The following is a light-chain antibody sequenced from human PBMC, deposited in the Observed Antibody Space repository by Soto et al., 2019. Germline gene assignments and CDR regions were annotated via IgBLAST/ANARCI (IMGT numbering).Light chain of an antibody. CDR2: AAS. V-gene: IGKV1-39*01. CDR3: QQSYSSPRT. CDR1: QSISSY. Sequence: DIPMTQSPSSLSASVGDRVTITCRASQSISSYLNWYQQKPAKAPKLLIYAASSLQSGVPSRFSGSGSGTDFTLTISSLQPEDFATYYCQQSYSSPRTFGQGTKVEIK. J-gene: IGKJ1*01.